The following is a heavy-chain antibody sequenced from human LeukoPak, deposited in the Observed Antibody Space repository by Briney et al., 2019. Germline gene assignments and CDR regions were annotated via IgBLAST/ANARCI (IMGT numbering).Heavy chain of an antibody. CDR2: MYSGGST. Sequence: PGGSLRLSCAASGFTVSNNYMSWVRQASGEGLEWGSVMYSGGSTNYADSVKGRFIISRDDSKNILDHQMNSLKAEDTAVYYCARGNYASTGPGALDIWGQGTMVTVSS. CDR1: GFTVSNNY. D-gene: IGHD3-22*01. J-gene: IGHJ3*02. CDR3: ARGNYASTGPGALDI. V-gene: IGHV3-53*01.